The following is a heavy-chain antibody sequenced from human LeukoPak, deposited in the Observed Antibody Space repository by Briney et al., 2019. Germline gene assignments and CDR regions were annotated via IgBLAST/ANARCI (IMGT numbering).Heavy chain of an antibody. CDR2: IRFDGSNK. J-gene: IGHJ4*02. Sequence: GGSLRLSCAASGFTFSGYGMHWVRQAPAKGLEWVAFIRFDGSNKYYADSVKGRFTISRDNSENTLYLQMNSLRAEDTAVYYCAKDPDFGDYYFDYWGQGTLVTVSS. CDR3: AKDPDFGDYYFDY. V-gene: IGHV3-30*02. D-gene: IGHD4-17*01. CDR1: GFTFSGYG.